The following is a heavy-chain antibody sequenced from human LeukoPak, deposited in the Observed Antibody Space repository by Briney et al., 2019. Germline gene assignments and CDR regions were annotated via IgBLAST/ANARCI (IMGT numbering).Heavy chain of an antibody. V-gene: IGHV3-49*04. CDR3: TRVRPPPDFWSGYNIDY. Sequence: GGSLRLSCTASGFTFGDYAMSWVRQAPGKGLEWVGFIRSKAYGGTTEYAASVKGRFTISRDDSKSIAYLLMNSLKTEDTAVYYCTRVRPPPDFWSGYNIDYWGQGTLVTVSS. D-gene: IGHD3-3*01. J-gene: IGHJ4*02. CDR2: IRSKAYGGTT. CDR1: GFTFGDYA.